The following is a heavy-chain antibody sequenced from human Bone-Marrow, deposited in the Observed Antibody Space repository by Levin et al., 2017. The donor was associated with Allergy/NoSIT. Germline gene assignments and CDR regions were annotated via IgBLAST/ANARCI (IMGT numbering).Heavy chain of an antibody. J-gene: IGHJ4*02. Sequence: PSETLSLTCSMSGDSINTYYWNWIRQPPGKGLEWIGNIYYSGSTNYNPSLKSRVTISLDMSKKHFSLRLTSVTAADTAVYYCVSSPSSTYDYYFDKWGQGIHVTVSS. D-gene: IGHD2-2*01. V-gene: IGHV4-59*01. CDR3: VSSPSSTYDYYFDK. CDR1: GDSINTYY. CDR2: IYYSGST.